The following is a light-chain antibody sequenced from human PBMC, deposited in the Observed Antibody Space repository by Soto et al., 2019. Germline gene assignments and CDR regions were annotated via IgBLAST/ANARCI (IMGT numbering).Light chain of an antibody. CDR3: CSYAAGDSAV. Sequence: QSVLTQPASVSGSPGQSITISCTGTSSDVGSYNLVSWYQQHPGKAPKLMIFEGSKRPSGVSNRFSGSKSGNTASLTISGLQAEDEAYYYCCSYAAGDSAVFGGGTQLTVL. J-gene: IGLJ7*01. V-gene: IGLV2-23*01. CDR1: SSDVGSYNL. CDR2: EGS.